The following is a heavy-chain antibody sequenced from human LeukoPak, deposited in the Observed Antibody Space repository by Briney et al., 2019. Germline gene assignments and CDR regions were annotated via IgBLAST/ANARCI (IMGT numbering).Heavy chain of an antibody. V-gene: IGHV1-18*01. CDR3: SRFNGYDFRSGYYEYYFDY. Sequence: ASVKVSCTASGYTFTSYGISWVRQAPGQGLEWMGWISAYNGNTNYAQKLQGRVTMTTDTSASTAYMELRSLRSDDTAVYYCSRFNGYDFRSGYYEYYFDYWGQGTLVTVSS. CDR1: GYTFTSYG. CDR2: ISAYNGNT. J-gene: IGHJ4*02. D-gene: IGHD3-3*01.